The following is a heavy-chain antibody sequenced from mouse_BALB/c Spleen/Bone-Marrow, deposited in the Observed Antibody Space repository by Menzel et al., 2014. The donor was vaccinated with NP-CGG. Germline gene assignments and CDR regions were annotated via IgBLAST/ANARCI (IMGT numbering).Heavy chain of an antibody. Sequence: VQLQQSGPELVKPGASVKMSCKASGYTFTSYLIHWVKQKPGQGLEWIGYITPYNDDTKYNEKFKGKATLTSDKSSSTAYMELSSLTSEDSAVYYCARWGGTPYFDYWGQSTTLTVSS. D-gene: IGHD4-1*01. CDR3: ARWGGTPYFDY. CDR2: ITPYNDDT. J-gene: IGHJ2*01. CDR1: GYTFTSYL. V-gene: IGHV1-14*01.